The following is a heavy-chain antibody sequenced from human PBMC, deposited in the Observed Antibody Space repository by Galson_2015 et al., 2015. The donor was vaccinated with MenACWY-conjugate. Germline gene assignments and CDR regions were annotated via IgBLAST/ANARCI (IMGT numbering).Heavy chain of an antibody. Sequence: QSGAEVKKPGESLLISCKASGSNFLTYWIGWVRQVPGKGLEWVGLISPIDSKTRYSPAFEGRVTISADNSITTAYLQWNSLQASDTAMYYCARHPPGGRGMDVWGQGTTVTVSS. CDR3: ARHPPGGRGMDV. V-gene: IGHV5-51*01. J-gene: IGHJ6*02. D-gene: IGHD1-26*01. CDR2: ISPIDSKT. CDR1: GSNFLTYW.